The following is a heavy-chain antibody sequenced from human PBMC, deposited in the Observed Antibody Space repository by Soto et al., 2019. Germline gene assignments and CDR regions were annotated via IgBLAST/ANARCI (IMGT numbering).Heavy chain of an antibody. J-gene: IGHJ4*02. CDR3: ARDLPHCSSTSCYIWRGFDY. V-gene: IGHV3-21*01. Sequence: GGSLRLSCAASGFTFSSYSMNWVRQAPGKGLGWVSSISSSSSYIYYADSVKGRFTISRDNAKNSLYLQMNSLRAEDTAVYYCARDLPHCSSTSCYIWRGFDYWGQGTLVTVSS. D-gene: IGHD2-2*02. CDR2: ISSSSSYI. CDR1: GFTFSSYS.